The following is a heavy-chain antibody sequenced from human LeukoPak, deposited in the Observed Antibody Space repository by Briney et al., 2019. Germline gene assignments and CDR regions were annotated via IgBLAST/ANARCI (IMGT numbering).Heavy chain of an antibody. D-gene: IGHD3-10*01. CDR1: GGSFSGYY. CDR2: INHSGST. J-gene: IGHJ5*02. Sequence: PSETLSLTCAVYGGSFSGYYWSWIRQPPGKGLEWIGEINHSGSTNYNPPLKSRVTISVDTSKNQFSLKLSSVTAADTAVYFCARLHYNWFDPWGQGTLVTVSS. CDR3: ARLHYNWFDP. V-gene: IGHV4-34*01.